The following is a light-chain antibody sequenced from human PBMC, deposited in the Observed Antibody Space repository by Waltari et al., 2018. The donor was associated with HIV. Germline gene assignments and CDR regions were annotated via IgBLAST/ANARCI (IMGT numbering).Light chain of an antibody. CDR3: QQSYSTPRT. Sequence: DIQMTQSPSSLSASVGDRVTITCRASQSIRTYLNWYQQKPGKAPKILVYSAFNLQSGVPSRFSGSGSGTDFTLTISTLQPEDFATYYCQQSYSTPRTFGQGTKVEIK. CDR1: QSIRTY. J-gene: IGKJ1*01. CDR2: SAF. V-gene: IGKV1-39*01.